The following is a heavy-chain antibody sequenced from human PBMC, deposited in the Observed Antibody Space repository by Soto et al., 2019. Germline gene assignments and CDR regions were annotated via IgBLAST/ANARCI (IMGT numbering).Heavy chain of an antibody. J-gene: IGHJ4*02. CDR3: ASAGGLGAVAVDY. Sequence: QLQLQESGSGLVKPSQTLSLTCAVSGGSISSGGYSWSWIRQPPGKGLEWIGYIYHSGTYYNPSLKSRLTISLDRSKNQFSLKLSSVTAADTAVYYCASAGGLGAVAVDYWGQGTLVTVSS. CDR2: IYHSGT. V-gene: IGHV4-30-2*01. D-gene: IGHD6-19*01. CDR1: GGSISSGGYS.